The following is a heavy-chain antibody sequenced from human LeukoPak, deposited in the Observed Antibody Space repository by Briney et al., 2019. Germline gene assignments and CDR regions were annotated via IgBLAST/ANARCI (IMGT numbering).Heavy chain of an antibody. D-gene: IGHD1-26*01. CDR2: IKQDGSVR. J-gene: IGHJ4*02. CDR1: GFXFSIYW. Sequence: GGSLRLSCEASGFXFSIYWISWVRQGPGKGLEWVANIKQDGSVRYYVDSAKGRFTISRDDAKNSLYLQMNSLRAEDTAVYYCARGGATFDFWGQGTLVTVSS. CDR3: ARGGATFDF. V-gene: IGHV3-7*04.